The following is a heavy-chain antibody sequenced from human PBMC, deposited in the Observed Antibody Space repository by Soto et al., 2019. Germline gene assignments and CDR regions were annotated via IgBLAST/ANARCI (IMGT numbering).Heavy chain of an antibody. Sequence: EVQLVESGGGLVQPGGSLRLSCAASGFTFSSYWMSWVRQAPGKGLEWVANIKQDGSEKYYVDSVKGRFTISRDNAKNSLYLQMNSLRAEDTAVYYCARNDYGSVSYRRFFPCWFDPWGQGTLVTVSS. CDR2: IKQDGSEK. J-gene: IGHJ5*02. CDR3: ARNDYGSVSYRRFFPCWFDP. CDR1: GFTFSSYW. V-gene: IGHV3-7*05. D-gene: IGHD3-10*01.